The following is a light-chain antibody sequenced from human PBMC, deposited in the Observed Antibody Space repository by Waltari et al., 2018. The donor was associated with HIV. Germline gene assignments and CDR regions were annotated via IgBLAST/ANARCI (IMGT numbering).Light chain of an antibody. Sequence: DIVMTQSPVSLAVSLGERATINCKSSQSLFYNSNNKNYLAWYQQKPGQPPNLLIYWASTRESGVPDRFSGSGSWTDFTLTISSLQAEDVAVYYCHQYYSSPRTFGQGTKVEIK. V-gene: IGKV4-1*01. J-gene: IGKJ1*01. CDR3: HQYYSSPRT. CDR2: WAS. CDR1: QSLFYNSNNKNY.